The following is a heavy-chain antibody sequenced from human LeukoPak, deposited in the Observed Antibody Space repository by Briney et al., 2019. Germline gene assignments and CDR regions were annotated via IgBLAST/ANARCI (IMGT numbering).Heavy chain of an antibody. CDR3: AREGIAALVGGAFDI. CDR2: IYYSGST. V-gene: IGHV4-59*01. CDR1: GGSISSYY. J-gene: IGHJ3*02. Sequence: PSEALSLTCTVSGGSISSYYWSWIRQPPGKGLEWIGYIYYSGSTNYNPSLKSRVTISVDTSKNQFSLKLSSVTAADTAVYYCAREGIAALVGGAFDIWGQGTMVTVSS. D-gene: IGHD6-13*01.